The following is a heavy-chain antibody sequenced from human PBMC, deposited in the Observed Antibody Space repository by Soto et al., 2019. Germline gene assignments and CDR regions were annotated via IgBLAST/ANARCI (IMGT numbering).Heavy chain of an antibody. J-gene: IGHJ6*02. V-gene: IGHV4-59*08. CDR1: GGSISGYY. D-gene: IGHD3-10*01. Sequence: SETLSLTCTVAGGSISGYYWSWIRQHPGKGLEWIGYIYYSGKTYYNPSLKSRVTISVDTSKNQFSLKLSSVTAADTAVYYCAGTYYYGSGSYYNPPHHGGMDVWGQGTTVTVSS. CDR3: AGTYYYGSGSYYNPPHHGGMDV. CDR2: IYYSGKT.